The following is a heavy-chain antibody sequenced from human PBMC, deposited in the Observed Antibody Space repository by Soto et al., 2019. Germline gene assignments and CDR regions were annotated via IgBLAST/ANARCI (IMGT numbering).Heavy chain of an antibody. CDR2: INHSGST. CDR3: PRGHEATATFYYYSAMDV. J-gene: IGHJ6*02. Sequence: SEPLSLTCAVYGGSFSRDYWSWIRQPPGKVLEWIGGINHSGSTNYNPSLKSRVTMSVDTSKNQVSLKLSSVTPAATAVYSCPRGHEATATFYYYSAMDVWGQGTPVTVSS. CDR1: GGSFSRDY. D-gene: IGHD2-21*02. V-gene: IGHV4-34*01.